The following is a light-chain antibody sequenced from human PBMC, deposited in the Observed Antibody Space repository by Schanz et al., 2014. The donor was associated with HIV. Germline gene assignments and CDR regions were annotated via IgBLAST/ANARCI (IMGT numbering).Light chain of an antibody. J-gene: IGLJ2*01. CDR2: ANT. CDR1: SSNIGAGYD. Sequence: QSVLTQPPSVSGAPGQRVSISCTGSSSNIGAGYDVHWYQQLPGTAPKLLIYANTNRPSGVPDRFSGSRSGTSASLAITGLQAEDEADYYCCSYAGSSTSVVFGGGTKLTVL. V-gene: IGLV1-40*01. CDR3: CSYAGSSTSVV.